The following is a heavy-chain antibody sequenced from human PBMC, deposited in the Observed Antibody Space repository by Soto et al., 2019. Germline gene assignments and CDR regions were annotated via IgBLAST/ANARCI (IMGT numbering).Heavy chain of an antibody. Sequence: GASVKVSCKASGYTFTSYYMHWVRQAPGQGLEWMGIINPSGGSTSYAQKFQGRVTMTRDTSTSTVYMELSSLRSEDTAVYYCARGDLAITIFGVVIQAPYYYYGMDVWGQGTTVTVSS. CDR1: GYTFTSYY. J-gene: IGHJ6*02. D-gene: IGHD3-3*01. CDR3: ARGDLAITIFGVVIQAPYYYYGMDV. V-gene: IGHV1-46*01. CDR2: INPSGGST.